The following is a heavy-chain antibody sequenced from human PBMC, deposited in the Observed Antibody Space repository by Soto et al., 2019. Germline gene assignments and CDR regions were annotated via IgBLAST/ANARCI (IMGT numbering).Heavy chain of an antibody. Sequence: QVQLVQSGAEVKKPGASVKVSCKASGYTFTSYGISWVRQAPGQGLEWMGWISAYNGNTNYAQKLQGRVTMTTDTSQSTAYMELRGLRTDDKAVYYCAKDRVVVVVAAPPRVSGGDFWGQGTPGTVSS. J-gene: IGHJ4*02. D-gene: IGHD2-15*01. CDR3: AKDRVVVVVAAPPRVSGGDF. CDR1: GYTFTSYG. V-gene: IGHV1-18*01. CDR2: ISAYNGNT.